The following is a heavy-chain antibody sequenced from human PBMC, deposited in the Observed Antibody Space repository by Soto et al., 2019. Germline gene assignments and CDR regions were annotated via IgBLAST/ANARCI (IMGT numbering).Heavy chain of an antibody. Sequence: SETLSLTCAVSGYSISSGYYWGWIRQPPGKGLEWIGSIYYSGSTYYDPSLKSRVTISVDTSKNQFSLKLSSVTAADTAVYYCARRGSTVQNVRFDYWGQGTLVTVSS. V-gene: IGHV4-38-2*01. CDR2: IYYSGST. CDR1: GYSISSGYY. D-gene: IGHD4-17*01. CDR3: ARRGSTVQNVRFDY. J-gene: IGHJ4*02.